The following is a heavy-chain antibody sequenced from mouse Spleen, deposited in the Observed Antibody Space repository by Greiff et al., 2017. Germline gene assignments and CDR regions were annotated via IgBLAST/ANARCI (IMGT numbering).Heavy chain of an antibody. CDR1: GYTFTDYW. J-gene: IGHJ2*01. CDR2: IDTSDSYT. Sequence: QVQLQQPGAELVMPGASVKMSCKASGYTFTDYWMHWVKQRPGQGLEWIGAIDTSDSYTSYNQKFKGKATLTVDESSSTAYMQLSSLTSEDSAVYYCARYTTVSVDYWGQGTTLTVSS. D-gene: IGHD1-1*01. CDR3: ARYTTVSVDY. V-gene: IGHV1-69*01.